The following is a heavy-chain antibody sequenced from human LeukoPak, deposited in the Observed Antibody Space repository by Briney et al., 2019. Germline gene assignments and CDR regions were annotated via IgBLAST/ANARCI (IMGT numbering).Heavy chain of an antibody. CDR1: GGSISSYY. D-gene: IGHD3-22*01. CDR2: IKRDGSDT. Sequence: PSETLSLTCTVSGGSISSYYWSWIRQPPGKGLEWVANIKRDGSDTYYVDSVKGRFTISRDNAKNSLYLQLNSLRAEDTAVYYCARDANYYDSRGENYFNCWGQGTLVTVSS. V-gene: IGHV3-7*01. CDR3: ARDANYYDSRGENYFNC. J-gene: IGHJ4*02.